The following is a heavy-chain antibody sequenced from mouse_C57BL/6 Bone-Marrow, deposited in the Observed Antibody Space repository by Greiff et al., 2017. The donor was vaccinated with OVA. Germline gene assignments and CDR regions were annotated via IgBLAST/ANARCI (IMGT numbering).Heavy chain of an antibody. CDR1: GYTFTSYT. V-gene: IGHV1-4*01. D-gene: IGHD4-1*01. CDR2: INPSSGYT. J-gene: IGHJ2*01. CDR3: ARKLGRFVDY. Sequence: QVQLKQSGAELARPGASVKMSCKASGYTFTSYTMHWVKQRPGQGLEWIGYINPSSGYTKYNQKFKDKATLTADKSSSTAYMQLSSLTSEDSAVYYCARKLGRFVDYWGQGTTLTVSS.